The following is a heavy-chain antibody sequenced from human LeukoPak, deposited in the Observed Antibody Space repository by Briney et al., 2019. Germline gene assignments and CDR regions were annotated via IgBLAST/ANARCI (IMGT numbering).Heavy chain of an antibody. CDR1: GYTFTSYG. CDR3: ARVDSSSSHRDFDY. D-gene: IGHD6-13*01. V-gene: IGHV1-18*01. J-gene: IGHJ4*02. Sequence: ASVKVSRKASGYTFTSYGISWVRQAPGQGLEWMGWISAYNGNTNYAQKLQGRVTMTTDTSTSTAYMELRSLRSDDTAVYYCARVDSSSSHRDFDYWGQGTLVTVSS. CDR2: ISAYNGNT.